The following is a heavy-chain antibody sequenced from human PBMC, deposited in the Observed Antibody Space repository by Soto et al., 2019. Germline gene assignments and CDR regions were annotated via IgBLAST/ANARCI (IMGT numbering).Heavy chain of an antibody. J-gene: IGHJ4*02. CDR2: IYHSGST. Sequence: PSETLSLTCAVSGGSISSSNWWSWVRQPPGKGLEWIGEIYHSGSTNYNPSLKSRVTISVDKSKNQFSLKLSSVTAADTAVYYCARDSGSRGTYYYDSSGYCPFDYWGQGTLVTVSS. D-gene: IGHD3-22*01. V-gene: IGHV4-4*02. CDR3: ARDSGSRGTYYYDSSGYCPFDY. CDR1: GGSISSSNW.